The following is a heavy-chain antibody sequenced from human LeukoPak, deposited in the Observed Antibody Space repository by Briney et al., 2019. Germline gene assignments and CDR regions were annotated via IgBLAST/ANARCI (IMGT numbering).Heavy chain of an antibody. D-gene: IGHD1-26*01. CDR1: GGTFSSYA. V-gene: IGHV1-69*13. CDR3: ARGRWVGTTQAYYLDY. CDR2: IIPIFGTA. J-gene: IGHJ4*02. Sequence: SVKVSCKASGGTFSSYAISWVRQAPGQGLEWMGGIIPIFGTANYAQKFQGRVTITADESTSTAYMELSSLTSEDTAVYYCARGRWVGTTQAYYLDYWGQGTLVTVSS.